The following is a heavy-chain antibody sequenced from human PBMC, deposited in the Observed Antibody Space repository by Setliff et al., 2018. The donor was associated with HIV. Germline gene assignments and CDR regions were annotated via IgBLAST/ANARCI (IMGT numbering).Heavy chain of an antibody. CDR3: ARDPRIAVHYYYYYMDV. CDR2: IRSKAYGGTT. D-gene: IGHD6-19*01. Sequence: GGSLRLSCTASGFTFGDYAMSWVRQAPGKGLEWVGFIRSKAYGGTTEYAASVKGRFTISRDDSKSIAYLQMNSLTTEDTAVYYCARDPRIAVHYYYYYMDVWGKGTTVTVSS. J-gene: IGHJ6*03. V-gene: IGHV3-49*04. CDR1: GFTFGDYA.